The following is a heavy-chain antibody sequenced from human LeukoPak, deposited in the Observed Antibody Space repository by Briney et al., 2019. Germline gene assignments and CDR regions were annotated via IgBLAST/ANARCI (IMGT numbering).Heavy chain of an antibody. J-gene: IGHJ4*02. CDR1: GVSISTYS. Sequence: SETLSLTCTVSGVSISTYSWSWIRQPPGKGLEWIGYISYSGSTSYNPSLRSRVTISVDTSKNQFSLKLSSVTAADTAVYYCARLDPYYFDYWGQGTLVTVSS. D-gene: IGHD2-2*03. V-gene: IGHV4-59*01. CDR2: ISYSGST. CDR3: ARLDPYYFDY.